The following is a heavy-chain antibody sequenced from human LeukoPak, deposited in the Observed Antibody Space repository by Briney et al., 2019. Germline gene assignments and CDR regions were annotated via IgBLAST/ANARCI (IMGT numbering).Heavy chain of an antibody. CDR1: GFTFSSYA. V-gene: IGHV3-30-3*01. J-gene: IGHJ4*02. CDR3: ARRTTLGFDY. CDR2: ISYDGSNK. Sequence: AGGSLRLSCAASGFTFSSYAMHWVRQAPGKGLEWVAVISYDGSNKYYADSVKGRFTISRDNSKNTLYLQVNSLRAEDTAVYYCARRTTLGFDYWGQGTLVTVSS. D-gene: IGHD4-17*01.